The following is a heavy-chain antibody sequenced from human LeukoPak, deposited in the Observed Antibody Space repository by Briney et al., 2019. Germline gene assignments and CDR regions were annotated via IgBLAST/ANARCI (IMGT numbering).Heavy chain of an antibody. CDR1: GGSISSSSYY. CDR3: ARVRRFLEWLLVRGNWFDP. D-gene: IGHD3-3*01. CDR2: IYYSGST. J-gene: IGHJ5*02. Sequence: SETLSLTCTVSGGSISSSSYYWGWIRQPPGKGLEWIGSIYYSGSTYYNPSLKSRVTISVDTSKNQFSLKLSSVTAADTAVYYCARVRRFLEWLLVRGNWFDPWGQGTLVTVSS. V-gene: IGHV4-39*07.